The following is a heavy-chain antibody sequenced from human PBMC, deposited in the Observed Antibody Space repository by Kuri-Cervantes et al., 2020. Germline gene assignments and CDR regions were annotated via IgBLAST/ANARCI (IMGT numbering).Heavy chain of an antibody. J-gene: IGHJ3*02. V-gene: IGHV1-69*05. Sequence: SVKVSCKASGCTFSSYAISWVRQAPGQGLEWMGGIIPIFGTASYAQKFQGWVTMTRDTSISTAYMELSRLRSDDTAVYYCAINSDYVVFDIWGQGTMVTVSS. CDR3: AINSDYVVFDI. D-gene: IGHD4-11*01. CDR2: IIPIFGTA. CDR1: GCTFSSYA.